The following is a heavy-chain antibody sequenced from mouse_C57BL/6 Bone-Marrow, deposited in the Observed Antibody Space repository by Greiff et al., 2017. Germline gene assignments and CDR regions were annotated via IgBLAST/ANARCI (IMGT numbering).Heavy chain of an antibody. CDR3: ARLGSNYGYFDV. CDR2: ISSGGSYT. V-gene: IGHV5-6*01. Sequence: EVHLVESGGDLVKPGGSLKLSCAASGFTFSSYGMSWVRQTPDKRLEWGATISSGGSYTYYPDSVKGRFTISRDNAKNTLYLQMSSLKSEDTAMYYCARLGSNYGYFDVWGTGTTVTVSS. D-gene: IGHD2-5*01. CDR1: GFTFSSYG. J-gene: IGHJ1*03.